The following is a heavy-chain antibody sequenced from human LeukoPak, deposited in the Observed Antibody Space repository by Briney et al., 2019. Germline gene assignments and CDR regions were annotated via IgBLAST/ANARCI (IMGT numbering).Heavy chain of an antibody. CDR2: ISSSGRTI. CDR3: ARGTIAAADIDY. D-gene: IGHD6-13*01. CDR1: GFSFSDYY. V-gene: IGHV3-11*04. Sequence: GGSLRLSCAASGFSFSDYYMTWIRQAPGKGLEWVSYISSSGRTINYADSKKGRLTISRDNAKNSLYLQMNSLRAEDTAVYYCARGTIAAADIDYWGQGTLVTVSS. J-gene: IGHJ4*02.